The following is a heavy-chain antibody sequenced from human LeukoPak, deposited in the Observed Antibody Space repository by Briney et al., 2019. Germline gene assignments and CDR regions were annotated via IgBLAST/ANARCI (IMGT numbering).Heavy chain of an antibody. Sequence: GGSLRLSCAASGFTFNNYAMSWVRQAPGKGLEWVSSISGSGATTYYADSVKGRFTISRDNSENTLYLQMNSLRAEDTVVYYCAKTRDYYDSSGYYVHWFDPWGQGTLVTVSS. D-gene: IGHD3-22*01. J-gene: IGHJ5*02. CDR1: GFTFNNYA. CDR3: AKTRDYYDSSGYYVHWFDP. CDR2: ISGSGATT. V-gene: IGHV3-23*01.